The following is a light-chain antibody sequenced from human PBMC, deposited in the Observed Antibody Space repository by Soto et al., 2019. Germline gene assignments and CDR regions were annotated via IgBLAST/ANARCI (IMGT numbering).Light chain of an antibody. CDR2: DAS. CDR1: QSISTC. CDR3: QQCNNWPLT. Sequence: EIVLTQSPATLSLSPGERATLSCRASQSISTCLAWYHQKPGQTPRLLISDASTRATGVPARFSGSGSGIDFTLTISSLEREDCAVYYCQQCNNWPLTFGGGTKVAIK. V-gene: IGKV3-11*01. J-gene: IGKJ4*01.